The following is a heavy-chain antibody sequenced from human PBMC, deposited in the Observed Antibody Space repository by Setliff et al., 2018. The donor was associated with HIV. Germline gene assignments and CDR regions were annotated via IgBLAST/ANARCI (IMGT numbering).Heavy chain of an antibody. D-gene: IGHD6-6*01. CDR1: GGTFSSYA. CDR2: IIPIFGTA. Sequence: SVKVSCKASGGTFSSYAISWVRQAPGQGLEWMGGIIPIFGTANYAQKFQGRVTITADESTSTAYMELSSLRSEDTAVYYCARDARHSSSSRTHGYYYYYMDVWGKGTTVTVSS. J-gene: IGHJ6*03. V-gene: IGHV1-69*13. CDR3: ARDARHSSSSRTHGYYYYYMDV.